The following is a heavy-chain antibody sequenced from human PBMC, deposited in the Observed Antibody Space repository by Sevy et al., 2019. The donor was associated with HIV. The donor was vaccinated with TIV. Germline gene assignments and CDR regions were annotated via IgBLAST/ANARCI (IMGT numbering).Heavy chain of an antibody. V-gene: IGHV3-23*01. J-gene: IGHJ3*01. CDR3: AKALNPALESMIEVILRTLKGFDV. Sequence: GGSLRLSCAASGFIFNSYGMSWVRQAPGKGLEWVSAISGSGGSTYYADSVKGRFTISRDNSQNTLYLQMNSLRVDDTATYYCAKALNPALESMIEVILRTLKGFDVWGQGTMVTVSS. D-gene: IGHD3-22*01. CDR1: GFIFNSYG. CDR2: ISGSGGST.